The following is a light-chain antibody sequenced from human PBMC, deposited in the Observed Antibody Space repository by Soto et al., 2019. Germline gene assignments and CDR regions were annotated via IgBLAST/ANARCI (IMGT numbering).Light chain of an antibody. CDR1: SSDVGGYNY. V-gene: IGLV2-14*01. J-gene: IGLJ1*01. CDR3: SSYTSTSTVYV. Sequence: QSALTQPASVSGSPGQSITISCTGTSSDVGGYNYVSWYQQHPGKVPKLLIYEISNRPSGISHRFSGSKSGNTASLTISGLQAEDEAAYYCSSYTSTSTVYVFGTGTKLTVL. CDR2: EIS.